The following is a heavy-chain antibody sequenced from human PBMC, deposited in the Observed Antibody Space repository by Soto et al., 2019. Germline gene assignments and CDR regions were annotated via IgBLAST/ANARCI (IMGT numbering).Heavy chain of an antibody. D-gene: IGHD2-2*02. J-gene: IGHJ4*02. V-gene: IGHV3-30*18. CDR3: AKDRSRPRVVPAAIVDY. CDR2: ISYDGSNK. Sequence: HPGGSLRLSCAASGFTFSSYGMHWVRQAPGKGLEWVAVISYDGSNKYYADSVKGRFTISRDNSKNTLYLQMNSLRAEDTAVYYCAKDRSRPRVVPAAIVDYWGQGTLVTVSS. CDR1: GFTFSSYG.